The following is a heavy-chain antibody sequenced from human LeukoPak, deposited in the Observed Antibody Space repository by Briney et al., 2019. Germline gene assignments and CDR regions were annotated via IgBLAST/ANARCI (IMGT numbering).Heavy chain of an antibody. D-gene: IGHD5-24*01. CDR3: ARGRDGSSGYFDY. CDR1: GFTFSDNY. Sequence: GGSLRLSCAASGFTFSDNYMDWVRQAPGKGLEWVGRTRNKANSYTTEYAASVKGRFTISRDDSENSLYLQMNSLKTEDTAVYYCARGRDGSSGYFDYWGQGTLVTVSS. V-gene: IGHV3-72*01. CDR2: TRNKANSYTT. J-gene: IGHJ4*02.